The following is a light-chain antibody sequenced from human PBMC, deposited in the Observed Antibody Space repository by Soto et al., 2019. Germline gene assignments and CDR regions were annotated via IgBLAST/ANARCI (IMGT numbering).Light chain of an antibody. V-gene: IGKV3-20*01. CDR1: QSVTNNY. CDR2: GAS. Sequence: EVVLTQSPGILSLSPGEIATLSCSASQSVTNNYFAWYKQKPGQAPRLLIYGASRRATGIPDRFSGSGSGTDFTLTISRLEPEDFAVYHCQQYGSLPYTFGQGTKVDI. CDR3: QQYGSLPYT. J-gene: IGKJ2*01.